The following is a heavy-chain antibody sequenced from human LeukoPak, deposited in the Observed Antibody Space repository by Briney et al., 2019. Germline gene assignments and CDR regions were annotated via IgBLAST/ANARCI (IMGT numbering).Heavy chain of an antibody. CDR3: ARDKQHSYGRYFDH. D-gene: IGHD5-18*01. CDR1: GGSISTYL. V-gene: IGHV4-59*01. Sequence: NPSETLSLTCTVSGGSISTYLWNWIRKSPGKGLEWIGYMQSTGNSNYNPSLKSRVTMSVDMSRNQIVLNLSSVTAADTAVYFCARDKQHSYGRYFDHWGQGTLVTVSS. J-gene: IGHJ4*02. CDR2: MQSTGNS.